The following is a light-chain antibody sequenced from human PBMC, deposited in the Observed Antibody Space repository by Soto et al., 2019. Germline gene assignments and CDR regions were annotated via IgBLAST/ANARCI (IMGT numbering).Light chain of an antibody. J-gene: IGLJ2*01. Sequence: SSELTQPPSVSVSPGQTATITCSGDKLGYRLGSWYQQKPGQSPVLVIYQDSKRPSGIPERFSGSDSGNAATLTISGTQTMDEADYYCQAWHSNSVVFCGGTKVTVL. CDR1: KLGYRL. CDR2: QDS. V-gene: IGLV3-1*01. CDR3: QAWHSNSVV.